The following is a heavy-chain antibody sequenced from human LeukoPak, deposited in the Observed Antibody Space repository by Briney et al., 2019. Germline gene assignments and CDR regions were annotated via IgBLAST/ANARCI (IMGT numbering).Heavy chain of an antibody. CDR1: GFTFSSYW. CDR3: ARESFYYGSGSYYKRGHYFDY. J-gene: IGHJ4*02. V-gene: IGHV3-7*01. CDR2: IKQDGSEK. D-gene: IGHD3-10*01. Sequence: GGSLRLSCAASGFTFSSYWMSWVRQAPGKGLEWVANIKQDGSEKYYVDSVKGRFTISRDNAKNSLFLQMNSLRAEDTAVYYCARESFYYGSGSYYKRGHYFDYWGQGTLVTVSS.